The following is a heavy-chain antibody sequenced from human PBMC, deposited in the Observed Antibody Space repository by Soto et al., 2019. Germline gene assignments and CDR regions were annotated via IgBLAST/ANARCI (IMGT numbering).Heavy chain of an antibody. J-gene: IGHJ4*02. CDR2: IYYSGST. Sequence: QVQLQESGPGLVKPSETLSLTCTVSGGSISSYYWSWIRQPPGKGLEWIGYIYYSGSTNYNPSLKSRVTISVDTSKNQFSLKLSSVTAADTAVYYCARGLRDRYANWGQGTLVTVSS. CDR3: ARGLRDRYAN. CDR1: GGSISSYY. D-gene: IGHD5-12*01. V-gene: IGHV4-59*01.